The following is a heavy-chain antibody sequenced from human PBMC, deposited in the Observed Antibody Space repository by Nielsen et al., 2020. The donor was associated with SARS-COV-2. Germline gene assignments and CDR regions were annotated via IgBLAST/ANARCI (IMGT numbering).Heavy chain of an antibody. V-gene: IGHV3-23*01. D-gene: IGHD6-6*01. Sequence: GESLKISCAASEFTFSSYAMGWVRQAPGKGLEWVSFISGRGGSTDYADSVKGRFAISRDNSGNTLYLHMNSLRAEDTAVYYCASAPRSSVPPPWDYWGQGILVTVSS. J-gene: IGHJ4*02. CDR2: ISGRGGST. CDR3: ASAPRSSVPPPWDY. CDR1: EFTFSSYA.